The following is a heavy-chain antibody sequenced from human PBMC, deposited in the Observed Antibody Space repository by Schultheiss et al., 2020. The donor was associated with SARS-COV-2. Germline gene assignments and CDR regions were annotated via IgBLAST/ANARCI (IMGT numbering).Heavy chain of an antibody. CDR3: ARDRDDYGDYPAFDV. V-gene: IGHV3-30*16. Sequence: GGSLRLSCAASGFTFSSYAMHWVRQAPGKGLEWVAVVSYDGDNKYYADSVKGRFTISRDKSRNTVYLQMHSLGAEDTAVYYCARDRDDYGDYPAFDVWGQGTMVTVSS. J-gene: IGHJ3*01. D-gene: IGHD4-17*01. CDR1: GFTFSSYA. CDR2: VSYDGDNK.